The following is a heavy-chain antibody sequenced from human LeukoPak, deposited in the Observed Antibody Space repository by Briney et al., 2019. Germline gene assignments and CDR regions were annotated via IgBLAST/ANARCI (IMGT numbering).Heavy chain of an antibody. V-gene: IGHV1-2*02. CDR2: MHPNTGDT. D-gene: IGHD1-14*01. CDR1: GYTFTDEY. Sequence: ASVKVSCKTSGYTFTDEYIHWVRQAPGHGLECMGWMHPNTGDTVYVQKFQGRVNFTRDTSISTAYMELHRLRSDDTAVYYCVRHLTDPTSGDYWGQGTLVTVSS. J-gene: IGHJ4*02. CDR3: VRHLTDPTSGDY.